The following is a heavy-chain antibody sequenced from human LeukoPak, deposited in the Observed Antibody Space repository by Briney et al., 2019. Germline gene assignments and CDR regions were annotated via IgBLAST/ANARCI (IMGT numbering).Heavy chain of an antibody. CDR3: ARVRLRFLEWSPSGYMDV. CDR1: GGSISSYY. D-gene: IGHD3-3*01. Sequence: SETLSLSCTVSGGSISSYYWSWIGQPPGKGLEWIGYIYYSGSTNYNPSLKSRVTISVDTSKNQFSLKLSSVTAADTAVYYCARVRLRFLEWSPSGYMDVWGKGTTVTVSS. J-gene: IGHJ6*03. CDR2: IYYSGST. V-gene: IGHV4-59*01.